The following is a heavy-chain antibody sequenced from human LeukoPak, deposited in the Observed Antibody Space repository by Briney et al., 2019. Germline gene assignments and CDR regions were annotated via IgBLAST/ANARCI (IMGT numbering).Heavy chain of an antibody. D-gene: IGHD6-13*01. V-gene: IGHV3-23*01. CDR3: AKGRAAAGDI. CDR2: ISGSGGST. Sequence: GGSLRLSCAASEFTFSSYAMSWVRQAPGKGLEWASAISGSGGSTYYADSVKGRFTISRDNSKNTLYLQMNSLRAEDTAVYYCAKGRAAAGDIWGRGTMVTVSS. J-gene: IGHJ3*02. CDR1: EFTFSSYA.